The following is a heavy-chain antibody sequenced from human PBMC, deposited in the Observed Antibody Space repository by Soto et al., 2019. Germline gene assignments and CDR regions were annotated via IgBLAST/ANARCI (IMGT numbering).Heavy chain of an antibody. J-gene: IGHJ6*02. D-gene: IGHD3-3*01. Sequence: PSETLSLTCAVYGLSCSCYYWSLIRQHPGKGLEWIGEINHSGSTNYNPSLKSRVTISVDTSKNQFSLKLSSVTAADTAVYYCARDDFWSGYSRGMDVWGQGTTVTVSS. CDR3: ARDDFWSGYSRGMDV. CDR1: GLSCSCYY. CDR2: INHSGST. V-gene: IGHV4-34*01.